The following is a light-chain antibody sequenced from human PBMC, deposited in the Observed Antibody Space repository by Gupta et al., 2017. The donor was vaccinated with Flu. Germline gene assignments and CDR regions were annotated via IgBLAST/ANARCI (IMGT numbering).Light chain of an antibody. CDR2: ANS. J-gene: IGLJ3*02. Sequence: SVLTQPPLVSRAPRQRVTVPCTGYSSNLGAGYDVHWYQQLPGEAPKLLIYANSNRPSEVPDRFSGSKSGNTASLAIDGLQAEDEARYYCQSYDFSLSDSVFGGGTELTVL. CDR1: SSNLGAGYD. V-gene: IGLV1-40*01. CDR3: QSYDFSLSDSV.